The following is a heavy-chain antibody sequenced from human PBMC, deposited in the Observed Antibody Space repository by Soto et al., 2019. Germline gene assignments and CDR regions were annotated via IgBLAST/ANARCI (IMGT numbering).Heavy chain of an antibody. D-gene: IGHD3-22*01. CDR3: ARASGDSSVEVTFDI. Sequence: SETLSLTCAVSGGSISSSNWWGFFRQPPGKGLEWIGEIYHSGSTNYNPSLKSRVTISVDKSKNQFSLKLSSVTAADTAVYYCARASGDSSVEVTFDIWGQGTMVTISS. CDR2: IYHSGST. J-gene: IGHJ3*02. V-gene: IGHV4-4*02. CDR1: GGSISSSNW.